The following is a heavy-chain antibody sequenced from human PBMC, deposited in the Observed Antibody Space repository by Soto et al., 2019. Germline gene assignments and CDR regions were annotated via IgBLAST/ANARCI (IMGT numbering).Heavy chain of an antibody. Sequence: SETLSLTCPFSGFSISSYYLSWIRQPAGKGLEWIGRIYTSGSTNYNPSLKSRVTMSVDTSKNQFSLKLSSVTAADTAVYYCARDYRQTQYNWFDPWGQGTLVTVSS. D-gene: IGHD3-16*02. CDR1: GFSISSYY. CDR2: IYTSGST. V-gene: IGHV4-4*07. CDR3: ARDYRQTQYNWFDP. J-gene: IGHJ5*02.